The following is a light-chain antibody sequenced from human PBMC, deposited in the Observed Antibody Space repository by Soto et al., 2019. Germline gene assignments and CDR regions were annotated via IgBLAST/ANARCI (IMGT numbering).Light chain of an antibody. CDR3: SSYTSSSTLLYV. Sequence: QSVLTQPASVSGSPGQSITISCTGTSSDVGGYNYVSWYQQHPGKAPKLTIYDVSNRPSGVFNRFSGSKSGNTASLTISGLQAEDEADYYGSSYTSSSTLLYVFGTGTKLTVI. V-gene: IGLV2-14*01. J-gene: IGLJ1*01. CDR2: DVS. CDR1: SSDVGGYNY.